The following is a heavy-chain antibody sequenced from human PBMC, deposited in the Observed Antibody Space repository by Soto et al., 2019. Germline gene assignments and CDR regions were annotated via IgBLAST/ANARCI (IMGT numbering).Heavy chain of an antibody. J-gene: IGHJ4*02. CDR3: ARQTKNYGDYSDY. CDR1: GYSFTSYW. CDR2: IYPGDSDT. D-gene: IGHD4-17*01. V-gene: IGHV5-51*01. Sequence: AGESLKISCKGSGYSFTSYWIGWVRQMPGKGLEWMGIIYPGDSDTRYSPSFQGQVTISADKSISTAYLQWSSLKASDTAMYYCARQTKNYGDYSDYWGQGTLVTVSS.